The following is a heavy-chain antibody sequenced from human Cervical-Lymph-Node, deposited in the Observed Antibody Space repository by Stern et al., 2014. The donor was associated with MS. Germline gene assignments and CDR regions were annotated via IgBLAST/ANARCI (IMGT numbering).Heavy chain of an antibody. J-gene: IGHJ3*02. Sequence: QLQLQESGPGLVKPSQTLSLTCTVSGGSISSGSYYWSWLRPPPGKGLELIGYIYHSGNTHYNPSLKNRVTMSVDTSKSQFSLMLSSVTVADTAVYYCARNRAYDAFDIWGQGAMVAVSS. CDR2: IYHSGNT. CDR3: ARNRAYDAFDI. V-gene: IGHV4-31*03. CDR1: GGSISSGSYY.